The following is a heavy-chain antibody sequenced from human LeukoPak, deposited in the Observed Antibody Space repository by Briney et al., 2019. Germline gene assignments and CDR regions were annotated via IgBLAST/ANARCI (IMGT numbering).Heavy chain of an antibody. CDR3: ARGGDIAAAGRTGADYMDV. J-gene: IGHJ6*03. V-gene: IGHV3-74*01. CDR2: LNSDGSST. CDR1: GFTFSSYW. D-gene: IGHD6-13*01. Sequence: GGSLRLSCAASGFTFSSYWMHWVRQAPGKGLVWVSRLNSDGSSTNYADSVKGRFTISRDNAKNTLYMHVNSLRVEDTAVFYCARGGDIAAAGRTGADYMDVWGKGTTVTISS.